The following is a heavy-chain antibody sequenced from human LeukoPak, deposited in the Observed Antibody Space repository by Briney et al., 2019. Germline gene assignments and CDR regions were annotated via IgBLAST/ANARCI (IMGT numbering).Heavy chain of an antibody. J-gene: IGHJ3*02. CDR2: ISSSSSYI. Sequence: GGSLRLSCAASGFTFSSYGMNWVRQAPGKGLEWVSSISSSSSYIYYADSVKGRFTISRDNAKNSLYLQMNSLRAEDTAVCYCARDGDYYDSRGDAFDIWGQGAMVTVAS. CDR3: ARDGDYYDSRGDAFDI. D-gene: IGHD3-22*01. V-gene: IGHV3-21*01. CDR1: GFTFSSYG.